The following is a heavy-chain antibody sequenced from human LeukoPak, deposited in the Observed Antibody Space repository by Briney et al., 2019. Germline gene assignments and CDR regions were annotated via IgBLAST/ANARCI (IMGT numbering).Heavy chain of an antibody. J-gene: IGHJ5*02. V-gene: IGHV4-38-2*02. Sequence: SETLSLTCSVSGYSISSAYYWGWSRQPPGKGLEWIGNIYHSGSTYYNSSLKSRVTISVDTSKNQFSLKLSSVTAADTAVYYCTRGDGDYGWFDPWGQGTLVTVSS. CDR2: IYHSGST. D-gene: IGHD4-17*01. CDR1: GYSISSAYY. CDR3: TRGDGDYGWFDP.